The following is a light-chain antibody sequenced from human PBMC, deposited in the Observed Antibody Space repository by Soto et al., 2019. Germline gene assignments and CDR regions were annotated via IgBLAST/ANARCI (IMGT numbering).Light chain of an antibody. CDR1: QSVSSY. J-gene: IGKJ5*01. CDR2: DAS. Sequence: EVALTQSPATLSVSPGAGATLSCRASQSVSSYLAWYQQKPGQAHRLLIYDASNRATGIPARFSGSGSGTDFTLNISSLEPEDFAVYHCQQRNNWPAISFGQGTRLENK. V-gene: IGKV3-11*01. CDR3: QQRNNWPAIS.